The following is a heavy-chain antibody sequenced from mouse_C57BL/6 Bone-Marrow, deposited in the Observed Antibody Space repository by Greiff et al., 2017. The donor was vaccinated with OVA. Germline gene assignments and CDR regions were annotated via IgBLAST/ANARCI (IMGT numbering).Heavy chain of an antibody. CDR1: GYAFSSSW. Sequence: QVQLQQSGPELVKPGASVKISCKASGYAFSSSWMNWVKQRPGKGLEWIGRIYPGDGDTNYNGKFKGKATLTADKSSSTAYMQLSSLTSEDSAVYFCARSLYYYGSSYWYFDVWGTGTTVTVSS. CDR3: ARSLYYYGSSYWYFDV. V-gene: IGHV1-82*01. D-gene: IGHD1-1*01. CDR2: IYPGDGDT. J-gene: IGHJ1*03.